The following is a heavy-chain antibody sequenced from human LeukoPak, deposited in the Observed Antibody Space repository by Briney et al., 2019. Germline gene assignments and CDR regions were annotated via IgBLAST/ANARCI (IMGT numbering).Heavy chain of an antibody. Sequence: NPSETLSLTCTVSGASISDYYWTWIRQPPGKGLEWIGYIYYSGSTNYNPSLKSRVTISVDTSKNQFSLKLSSVTAADTAVYYCARRGHGMDVWGQGTTVTVSS. V-gene: IGHV4-59*08. CDR1: GASISDYY. J-gene: IGHJ6*02. D-gene: IGHD3-16*01. CDR3: ARRGHGMDV. CDR2: IYYSGST.